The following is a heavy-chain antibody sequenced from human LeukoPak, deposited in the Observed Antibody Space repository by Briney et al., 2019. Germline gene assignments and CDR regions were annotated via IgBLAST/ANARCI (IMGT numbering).Heavy chain of an antibody. CDR3: AREGYYDFWSGHYNWFDP. V-gene: IGHV4-61*02. J-gene: IGHJ5*02. Sequence: SETLSLTCTVSGDSISSGTYSWTWIRQPAGKGLEWIGRIYTSGSTNYNPSLKSRVTISVDKSKNQFSLKLSSVTAADTAVYYCAREGYYDFWSGHYNWFDPWGQGTLVTVSS. CDR2: IYTSGST. CDR1: GDSISSGTYS. D-gene: IGHD3-3*01.